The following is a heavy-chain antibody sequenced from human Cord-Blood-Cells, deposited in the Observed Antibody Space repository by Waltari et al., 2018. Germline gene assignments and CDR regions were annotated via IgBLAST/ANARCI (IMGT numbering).Heavy chain of an antibody. V-gene: IGHV1-2*06. CDR2: TNPNSGGT. J-gene: IGHJ6*02. Sequence: QVQLVQSGAEVKKPGASVKVSCKASGYTFTGYYMHWVRQAPRQGLEWMGRTNPNSGGTNYAQKVQGRVTMTRDTSISTAYMELSRLRSDDTAVYYCASGTIRTGMDVWGQGTTVTVSS. CDR3: ASGTIRTGMDV. CDR1: GYTFTGYY. D-gene: IGHD3-3*01.